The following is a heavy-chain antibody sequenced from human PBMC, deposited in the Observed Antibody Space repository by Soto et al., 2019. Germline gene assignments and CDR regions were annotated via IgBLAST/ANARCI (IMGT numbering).Heavy chain of an antibody. CDR3: AREVRGVLDY. Sequence: SGPLSLTCTVPGGSISSSSHYWGWIRQPPGKGLEWIGSIYFSGSTYTNPSLKSGVTISVDTSKNQFSLRLGSVTAADTAVYFCAREVRGVLDYWGQGTRGTVSS. V-gene: IGHV4-39*07. CDR2: IYFSGST. J-gene: IGHJ4*02. CDR1: GGSISSSSHY. D-gene: IGHD3-10*01.